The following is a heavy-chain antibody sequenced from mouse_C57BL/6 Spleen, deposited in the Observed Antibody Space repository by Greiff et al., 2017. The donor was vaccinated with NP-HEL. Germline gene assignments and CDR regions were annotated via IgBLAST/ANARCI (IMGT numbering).Heavy chain of an antibody. D-gene: IGHD1-1*01. V-gene: IGHV1-64*01. CDR2: IHPNSGST. CDR1: GYTFTSYW. CDR3: ARDGSSSLGYFDY. J-gene: IGHJ2*01. Sequence: QVQLQQSGAELVKPGASVKLSCKASGYTFTSYWMHWVKQRPGQGLEWIGMIHPNSGSTNYNEKFKSKATLTVDKSSSTAYMQLSSLTSEDSAVYYCARDGSSSLGYFDYWGQGTTLTVSS.